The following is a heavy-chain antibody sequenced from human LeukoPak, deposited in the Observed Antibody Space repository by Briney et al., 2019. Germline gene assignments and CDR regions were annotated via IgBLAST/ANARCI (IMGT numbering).Heavy chain of an antibody. CDR2: ISSSSSYI. D-gene: IGHD4-17*01. J-gene: IGHJ3*02. CDR3: ARATYGDYEMRPGNSAFDI. V-gene: IGHV3-21*01. Sequence: PGGSLRLSCAASGFTFSSYSMNWVRQAPGKGLEWVSSISSSSSYIYYADSVKGRFTISRDNAKNSLYLQMNSLRAEDTAVYYCARATYGDYEMRPGNSAFDIWGQGTMVTVSS. CDR1: GFTFSSYS.